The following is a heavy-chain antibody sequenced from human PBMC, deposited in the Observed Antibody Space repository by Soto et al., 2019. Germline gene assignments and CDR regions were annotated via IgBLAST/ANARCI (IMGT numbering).Heavy chain of an antibody. D-gene: IGHD3-9*01. Sequence: PGGSVRLSCAASGFTFSSYAMHWVRQAPGKGLEWVAVISYDGSNKYYADSVKGRFTISRDNSKNTLYLQMNSLRAEDTAVYYCARDLPDILTGYATTDGMDVWGKGTTVTVSS. J-gene: IGHJ6*04. CDR3: ARDLPDILTGYATTDGMDV. V-gene: IGHV3-30-3*01. CDR2: ISYDGSNK. CDR1: GFTFSSYA.